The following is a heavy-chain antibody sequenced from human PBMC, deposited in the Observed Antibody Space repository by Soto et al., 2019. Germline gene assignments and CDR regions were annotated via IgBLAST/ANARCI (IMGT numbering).Heavy chain of an antibody. CDR3: ARIGAVTIFTLGAFDI. Sequence: QVQLVESGGGVVQPGRSLRLSCAASGFTFSSYAMHWVRQAPGKGLEWVAVISYDGSNKYYADSVKGRFTISRDNSKNTLYLQMNSLRAEDTAVYYCARIGAVTIFTLGAFDIWGQGTMVTVSS. V-gene: IGHV3-30-3*01. D-gene: IGHD3-9*01. CDR2: ISYDGSNK. CDR1: GFTFSSYA. J-gene: IGHJ3*02.